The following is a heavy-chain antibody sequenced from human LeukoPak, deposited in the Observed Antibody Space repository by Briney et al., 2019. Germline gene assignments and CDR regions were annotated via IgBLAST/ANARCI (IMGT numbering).Heavy chain of an antibody. D-gene: IGHD3-10*01. CDR1: GYSFPSYW. CDR2: IYPGDSDT. J-gene: IGHJ4*02. V-gene: IGHV5-51*01. Sequence: GESLKISCKGSGYSFPSYWLGWVRQMPGKGLEWMGIIYPGDSDTRYSPSFQGQVTISADKSISTAYLQWSSLKASDTAMYYCARQSITMVRGVTNIDYWGQGTLVTVSS. CDR3: ARQSITMVRGVTNIDY.